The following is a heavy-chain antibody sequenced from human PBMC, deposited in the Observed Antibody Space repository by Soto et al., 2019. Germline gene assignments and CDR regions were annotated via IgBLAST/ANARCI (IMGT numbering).Heavy chain of an antibody. Sequence: GGSLRLSCAASGFTFSSYWMSWVRQAPGKGLEWVANIKQDGSEKYYVDSVKGRFTISRDNAKNSLYLQMNSLRAEDTAVYYCARVTVTTGSYYYYYMDVWGKGTTVTVSS. CDR3: ARVTVTTGSYYYYYMDV. CDR1: GFTFSSYW. J-gene: IGHJ6*03. D-gene: IGHD4-17*01. V-gene: IGHV3-7*01. CDR2: IKQDGSEK.